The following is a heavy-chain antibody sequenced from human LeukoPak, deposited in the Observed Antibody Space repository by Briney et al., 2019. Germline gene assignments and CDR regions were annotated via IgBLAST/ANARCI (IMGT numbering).Heavy chain of an antibody. CDR3: ARVGRAMAAAGFGAFDI. V-gene: IGHV3-7*03. CDR1: GFTFSSYW. Sequence: PGGSLRLSCAASGFTFSSYWITWVRQAPGKGLEWVANIKQDGSEKYYADSVKGRFTISRDNAKNSLYLQMSSLRAEDTAIYYCARVGRAMAAAGFGAFDIWGQGTVVTVSS. D-gene: IGHD6-13*01. J-gene: IGHJ3*02. CDR2: IKQDGSEK.